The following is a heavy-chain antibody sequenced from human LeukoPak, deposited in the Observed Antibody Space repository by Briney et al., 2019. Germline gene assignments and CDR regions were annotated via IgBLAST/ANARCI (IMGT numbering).Heavy chain of an antibody. Sequence: SETLSLTCTVSGDSISSNPDYWGWIRQPPGKGLEWIGHIYYSGSTYYNPSLKSRVTVSLDTSKNQFSLKLSSVTAADTAVYYCARGSSPERPRYFDYWGQGTLVTVSS. V-gene: IGHV4-39*07. J-gene: IGHJ4*02. CDR3: ARGSSPERPRYFDY. D-gene: IGHD6-6*01. CDR1: GDSISSNPDY. CDR2: IYYSGST.